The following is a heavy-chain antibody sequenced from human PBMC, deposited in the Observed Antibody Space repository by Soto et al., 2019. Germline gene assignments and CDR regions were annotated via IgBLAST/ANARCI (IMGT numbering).Heavy chain of an antibody. CDR3: AGGWPYYDSCGYYYPPYY. D-gene: IGHD3-22*01. CDR1: GGTFSSYA. J-gene: IGHJ4*02. Sequence: QVQLVQSGAEVKKPGSSVKVSCKASGGTFSSYAISWVRQAPGQGLEWMGGIIPIFGTANYAQKFQGRVTVTADESKGTAYMEVRRLRSEDTAVYYCAGGWPYYDSCGYYYPPYYWGQGTLVTVSS. CDR2: IIPIFGTA. V-gene: IGHV1-69*01.